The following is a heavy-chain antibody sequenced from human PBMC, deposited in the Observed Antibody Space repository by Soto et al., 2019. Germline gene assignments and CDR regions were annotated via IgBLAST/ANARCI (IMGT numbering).Heavy chain of an antibody. CDR2: MNPNSGNT. J-gene: IGHJ4*02. V-gene: IGHV1-8*01. CDR1: GYTFTSYD. CDR3: ARPWYSSSWPLLDY. Sequence: ASVKVSCKASGYTFTSYDINWVRQATGQGLEWMGWMNPNSGNTGYAQKFQGRVTMTRDTSTSTVYMELSSLRSEDAAVYYCARPWYSSSWPLLDYWGQGTLVTVSS. D-gene: IGHD6-13*01.